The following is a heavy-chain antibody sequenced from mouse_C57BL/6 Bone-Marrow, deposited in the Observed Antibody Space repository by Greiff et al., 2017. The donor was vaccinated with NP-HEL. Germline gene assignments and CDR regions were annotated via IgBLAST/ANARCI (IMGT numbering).Heavy chain of an antibody. Sequence: VQLKQSGGGLVKPGGSLKLSCAASGFTFSSYAMSWVRQTPEKRLEWVATISDGGSYTYYPDNVKGRFTISRDNAKNNLYLQLSHLKSEDTAMYYCARGPSIYYDYAMDYWGQGTSVTVSS. J-gene: IGHJ4*01. D-gene: IGHD2-4*01. CDR1: GFTFSSYA. V-gene: IGHV5-4*01. CDR2: ISDGGSYT. CDR3: ARGPSIYYDYAMDY.